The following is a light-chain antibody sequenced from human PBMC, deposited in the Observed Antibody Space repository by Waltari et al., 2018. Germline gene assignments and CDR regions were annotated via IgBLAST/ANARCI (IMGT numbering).Light chain of an antibody. CDR1: SSDVGGYSY. Sequence: QSALTQPRSVSGSPGQSVTISCPGTSSDVGGYSYVPWYQQHPGKAPKLMIYDVSKRPSGVPDRFSGSKSGNTASLTISGLQAEDEADYYCCSYAGSYTPVVFGGGTKLTVL. CDR2: DVS. J-gene: IGLJ2*01. V-gene: IGLV2-11*01. CDR3: CSYAGSYTPVV.